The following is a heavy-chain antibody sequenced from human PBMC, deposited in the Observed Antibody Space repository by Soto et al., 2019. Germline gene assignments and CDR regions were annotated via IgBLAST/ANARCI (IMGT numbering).Heavy chain of an antibody. D-gene: IGHD5-18*01. V-gene: IGHV3-7*02. CDR2: IKQDGSEK. Sequence: GGSLRLSCAASGFTFSSYWMSWVRQAPGKGLEWVANIKQDGSEKYYVDSVKGRFTISRDNAKNSLYLQMNSLRAEDTAVYYCARAAEYSYGPIDIWGQGTMVTVSS. J-gene: IGHJ3*02. CDR1: GFTFSSYW. CDR3: ARAAEYSYGPIDI.